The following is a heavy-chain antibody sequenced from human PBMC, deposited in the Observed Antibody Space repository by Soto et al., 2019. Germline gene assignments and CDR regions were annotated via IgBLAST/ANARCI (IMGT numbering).Heavy chain of an antibody. V-gene: IGHV3-53*01. CDR2: IQTGGAT. D-gene: IGHD5-12*01. CDR3: VRVLYDSGVVDF. Sequence: QLVESGGGLFQAGGSTRLSCLASGFTVSRYDMAWVRQAPGKGLEWASIIQTGGATYYTDSAQGRFTISRDNSRNTVYLQMSSLRVEDTGVYSCVRVLYDSGVVDFWGQGSPITV. J-gene: IGHJ4*02. CDR1: GFTVSRYD.